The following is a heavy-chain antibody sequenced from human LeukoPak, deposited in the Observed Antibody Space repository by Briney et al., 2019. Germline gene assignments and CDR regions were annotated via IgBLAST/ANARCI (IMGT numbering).Heavy chain of an antibody. J-gene: IGHJ4*02. CDR2: INHSGST. CDR1: GGSFSGYY. V-gene: IGHV4-34*01. CDR3: ARGYYDILTGYIPPDY. Sequence: NPSETLSLTCAVYGGSFSGYYWSWIRQPPGKGLEWIGEINHSGSTNYNPSLKSRVTISVDTSKNQFSLKLSSVTAADTAVYYCARGYYDILTGYIPPDYWGQGTLVTVSS. D-gene: IGHD3-9*01.